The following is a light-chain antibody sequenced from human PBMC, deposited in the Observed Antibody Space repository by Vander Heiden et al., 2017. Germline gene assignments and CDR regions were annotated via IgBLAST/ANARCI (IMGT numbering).Light chain of an antibody. V-gene: IGKV1-39*01. J-gene: IGKJ1*01. CDR1: QSISSY. Sequence: DTHMAQSPSSLCASVGDRVTITCRASQSISSYLNWYQQKPGKAPKLLIYAASSLQSGVPSRFSGSGSGTDFTLTISSLQPEDFATYYCQLSYSTPPWTFGQGTKVEIK. CDR2: AAS. CDR3: QLSYSTPPWT.